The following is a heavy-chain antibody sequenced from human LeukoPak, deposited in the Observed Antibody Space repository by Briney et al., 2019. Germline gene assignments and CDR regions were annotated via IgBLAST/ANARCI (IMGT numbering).Heavy chain of an antibody. CDR3: ARVKCTSCWLVIGEGEDWFDP. D-gene: IGHD2-2*01. V-gene: IGHV4-59*01. CDR2: IYYSGST. Sequence: SETLSLTCTVSGGSISSYYWSWIRQPPGKGLEWIGHIYYSGSTNYNPSLKSRVTISVDTSKNQFSLKLSSVTAADTAVYYCARVKCTSCWLVIGEGEDWFDPWGQGTLVTVSS. CDR1: GGSISSYY. J-gene: IGHJ5*02.